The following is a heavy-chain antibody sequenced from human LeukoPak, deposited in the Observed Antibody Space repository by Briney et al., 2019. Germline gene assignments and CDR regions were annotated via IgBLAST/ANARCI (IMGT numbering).Heavy chain of an antibody. J-gene: IGHJ4*02. CDR3: ARDYSSSWYGSARGSFFDY. V-gene: IGHV1-18*01. CDR1: GYTFTSYG. CDR2: ISAYNGNT. D-gene: IGHD6-13*01. Sequence: ASVKVSCKASGYTFTSYGISWVRQAPGQGLEWMGWISAYNGNTNYAQKLQGRVTMTTDTSTSTAYMELRSLRSDDTAVYYCARDYSSSWYGSARGSFFDYWGQGTLITVSS.